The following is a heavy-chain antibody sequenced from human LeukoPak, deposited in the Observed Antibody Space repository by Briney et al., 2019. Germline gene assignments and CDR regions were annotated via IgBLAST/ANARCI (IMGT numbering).Heavy chain of an antibody. Sequence: PGGSPRLSCAASGFTFSDYYMSWIRQAPGKGLEWVSYISSRSSNTNYADSVKGRFTISRDDAKNSLYLQMNSLRADDTAVYYCARNFDSSGYPFDYWGQGTLVTVSS. D-gene: IGHD3-22*01. V-gene: IGHV3-11*03. CDR1: GFTFSDYY. CDR2: ISSRSSNT. CDR3: ARNFDSSGYPFDY. J-gene: IGHJ4*02.